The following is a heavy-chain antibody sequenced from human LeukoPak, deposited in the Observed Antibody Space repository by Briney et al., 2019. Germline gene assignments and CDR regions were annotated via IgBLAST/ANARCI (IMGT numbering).Heavy chain of an antibody. CDR2: ISSAGGYI. Sequence: GGSLRLSCAASGFTFSSYTLNWVRQAPGKGLEWVSSISSAGGYIYYADTVKGRFTISRDNAKNSLYLQMNSLRAVDTAVYYCAREIVSSNSFDNWGQGTLVTVSS. CDR1: GFTFSSYT. V-gene: IGHV3-21*01. J-gene: IGHJ4*02. CDR3: AREIVSSNSFDN. D-gene: IGHD2-2*01.